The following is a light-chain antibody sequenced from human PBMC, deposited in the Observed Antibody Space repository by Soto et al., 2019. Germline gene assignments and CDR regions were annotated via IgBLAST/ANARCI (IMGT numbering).Light chain of an antibody. J-gene: IGKJ2*01. V-gene: IGKV1-9*01. Sequence: DIQLTQSPSFLSASVGDRVTITCRASQGISSYLAWYQQKPGKAPKFLIYGASTLQSGVPSRFSGSGFGTEFALTISSQQPEDFATYYCQQVNSYPHTFGQGTKLEIK. CDR3: QQVNSYPHT. CDR1: QGISSY. CDR2: GAS.